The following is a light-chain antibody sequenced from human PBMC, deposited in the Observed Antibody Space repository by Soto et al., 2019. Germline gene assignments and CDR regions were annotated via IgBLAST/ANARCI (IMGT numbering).Light chain of an antibody. CDR1: NSDVGDYNY. CDR2: DVS. Sequence: QSALTQPASVSGSPGQSITISCTGTNSDVGDYNYVAWYQQHAGKAPKLMMYDVSNRPSGVSNRFSGSKSGNTASLTISGLQAEDEADYYCSSYAGSSTVFGTGTKVTVL. CDR3: SSYAGSSTV. V-gene: IGLV2-14*01. J-gene: IGLJ1*01.